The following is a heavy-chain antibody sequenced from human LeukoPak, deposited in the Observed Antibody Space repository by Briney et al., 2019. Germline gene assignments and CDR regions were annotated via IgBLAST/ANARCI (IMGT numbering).Heavy chain of an antibody. CDR1: GFTFSSYA. Sequence: GGSLRLSCAASGFTFSSYAMSWVRQAPGKGLEWVSVISDSGGTTYSADSVKGRFTISRDNSKNTLYLQMISLRAEDTAAYYCAKERGNNGGNTNGYFDLWGQGTLVTVSS. CDR3: AKERGNNGGNTNGYFDL. D-gene: IGHD4-23*01. J-gene: IGHJ4*02. V-gene: IGHV3-23*01. CDR2: ISDSGGTT.